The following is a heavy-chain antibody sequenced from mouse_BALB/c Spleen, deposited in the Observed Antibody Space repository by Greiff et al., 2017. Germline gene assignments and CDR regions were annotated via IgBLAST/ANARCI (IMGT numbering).Heavy chain of an antibody. D-gene: IGHD1-2*01. J-gene: IGHJ2*01. CDR1: GFTFSSYG. Sequence: EVKLVESGGDLVKPGGSLKLSCAASGFTFSSYGMSWVRQTPDKRLEWVATISSGGSYTYYPDSVKGRFTISRDNAKNTLYLQMSSLKSEDTAMYYCARQGYYGYPDYWGQGTTLTVSS. CDR2: ISSGGSYT. V-gene: IGHV5-6*01. CDR3: ARQGYYGYPDY.